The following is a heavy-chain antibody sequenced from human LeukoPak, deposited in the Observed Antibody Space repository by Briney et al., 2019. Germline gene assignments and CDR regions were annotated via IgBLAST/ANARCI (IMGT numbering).Heavy chain of an antibody. D-gene: IGHD1-14*01. CDR2: VSQDESNE. CDR3: AKAVPDSWAPDY. CDR1: GFTLSNYF. J-gene: IGHJ4*02. Sequence: SLRLSCAASGFTLSNYFMHWVRQVPGKGLEWVASVSQDESNELYADSVTGRFTISRDNSKNTPYLQMNSVISEETAVYYSAKAVPDSWAPDYWGQGTLVTVSS. V-gene: IGHV3-30*18.